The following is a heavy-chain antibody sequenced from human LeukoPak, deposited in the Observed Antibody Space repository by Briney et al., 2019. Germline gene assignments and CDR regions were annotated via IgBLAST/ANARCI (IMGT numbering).Heavy chain of an antibody. CDR3: ARGYYYDSSGYYCDFDY. Sequence: GASVKVSCKASGYTFTGYYMHWVRQAPGQGLEWMGWISAYNGNTNYAQNLQGRVTMTTDTSTSTAYMELRSLRSDDTAVYYCARGYYYDSSGYYCDFDYWGQGTLVTVSS. V-gene: IGHV1-18*04. D-gene: IGHD3-22*01. CDR2: ISAYNGNT. J-gene: IGHJ4*02. CDR1: GYTFTGYY.